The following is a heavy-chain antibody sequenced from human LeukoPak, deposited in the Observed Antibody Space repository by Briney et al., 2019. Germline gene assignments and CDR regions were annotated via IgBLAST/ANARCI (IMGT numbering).Heavy chain of an antibody. V-gene: IGHV3-21*01. CDR3: AKNFAP. CDR2: ITRSGSNL. J-gene: IGHJ5*02. D-gene: IGHD2/OR15-2a*01. Sequence: GGSLRLSCVASGFTFTSSDFNWIRQAPGKGLEWLSTITRSGSNLYYADSVKGRFTTSRDDAKDSVYLQMESLRVEDTAIYYCAKNFAPGGQGTLVTVSS. CDR1: GFTFTSSD.